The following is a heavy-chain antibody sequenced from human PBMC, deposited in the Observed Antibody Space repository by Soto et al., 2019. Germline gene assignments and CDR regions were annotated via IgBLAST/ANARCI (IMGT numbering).Heavy chain of an antibody. J-gene: IGHJ4*02. CDR2: IIPIFGTA. D-gene: IGHD3-3*02. Sequence: AVKVSCKASGGTFSRYAISWVRQAPGQGLEWMGGIIPIFGTANYAQKFQGRVTITADESTSTAYMELSSLRSEDTAVYYCARFKHFWSGYPSYFDYWGQGTLVTVSS. V-gene: IGHV1-69*13. CDR1: GGTFSRYA. CDR3: ARFKHFWSGYPSYFDY.